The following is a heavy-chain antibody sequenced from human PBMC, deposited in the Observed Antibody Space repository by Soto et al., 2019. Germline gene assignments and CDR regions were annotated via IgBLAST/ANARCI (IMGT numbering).Heavy chain of an antibody. J-gene: IGHJ6*03. D-gene: IGHD5-18*01. CDR1: GGSISSSSYY. CDR2: IYYSGST. Sequence: QLQLQESGPGLVKPSETLSLTCTVSGGSISSSSYYWGWIRQPPGKGLEWIGSIYYSGSTYYNPSLKSRVTISVDTSKTQFSLKLSSVTAADTAVYYCARHRGYSYGTYYYYYYMDVWGKGTTVTVSS. CDR3: ARHRGYSYGTYYYYYYMDV. V-gene: IGHV4-39*01.